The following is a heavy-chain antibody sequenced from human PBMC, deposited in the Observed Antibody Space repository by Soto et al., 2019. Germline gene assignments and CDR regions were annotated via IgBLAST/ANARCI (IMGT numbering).Heavy chain of an antibody. V-gene: IGHV1-46*03. D-gene: IGHD3-10*01. CDR1: GYTFTDYY. CDR3: GRDTRGSGSRFDY. Sequence: QVQLVQSGAEVKKPGASVKVSCKASGYTFTDYYLHWVLQAPGQGLEWMGIIDASGGSTTYAQKFQGRVTMTRDASTSTVYIELSRLRSEDTAVYYCGRDTRGSGSRFDYWGQGTLVTVSS. J-gene: IGHJ4*02. CDR2: IDASGGST.